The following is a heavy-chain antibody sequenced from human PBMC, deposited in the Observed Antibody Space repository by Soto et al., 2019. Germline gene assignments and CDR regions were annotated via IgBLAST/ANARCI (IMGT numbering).Heavy chain of an antibody. CDR3: ARERSWYSYGNDGMDV. CDR1: GYSFINYY. V-gene: IGHV1-2*02. J-gene: IGHJ6*02. Sequence: ASVKVSCKASGYSFINYYMHWVRQAPGQGFEWMGRISPKSGGTNYAQKFQGRVSLTWDTSLNTAYMELSSLMSEDTAVYYCARERSWYSYGNDGMDVWGQGTTVTVSS. D-gene: IGHD5-18*01. CDR2: ISPKSGGT.